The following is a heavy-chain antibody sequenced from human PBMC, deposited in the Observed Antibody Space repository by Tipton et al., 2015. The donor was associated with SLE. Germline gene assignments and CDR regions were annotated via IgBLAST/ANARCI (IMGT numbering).Heavy chain of an antibody. CDR3: ARDSDDTSGYYPY. CDR1: GDSGDSISSYY. J-gene: IGHJ4*02. CDR2: VYYTGST. V-gene: IGHV4-59*12. D-gene: IGHD3-22*01. Sequence: TLSLTCTVSGDSGDSISSYYWSWIRQSPEKGLEWIGYVYYTGSTNYNPSLKSRVTMAIDTSKNQFSLRLSSVTAADTAVYYCARDSDDTSGYYPYWGQGTLVTVSS.